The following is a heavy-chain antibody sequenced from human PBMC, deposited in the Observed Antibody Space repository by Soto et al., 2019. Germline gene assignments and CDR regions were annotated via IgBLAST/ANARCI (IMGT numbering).Heavy chain of an antibody. CDR1: GGTFSSYT. D-gene: IGHD2-8*01. CDR3: ARDCTNGVCYTGYYFDY. CDR2: IIPILGIA. Sequence: SVKVSCTASGGTFSSYTISWVRQAPGQGLEWMGRIIPILGIANYAQKFQGRVTITADKSTSTAYMELSSLRSEDTAVYYCARDCTNGVCYTGYYFDYWGQGTLVTVSS. V-gene: IGHV1-69*04. J-gene: IGHJ4*02.